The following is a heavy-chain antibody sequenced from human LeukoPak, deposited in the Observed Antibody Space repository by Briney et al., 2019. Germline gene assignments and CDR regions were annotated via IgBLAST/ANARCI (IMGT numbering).Heavy chain of an antibody. J-gene: IGHJ4*02. CDR2: IWYDGSNK. D-gene: IGHD6-13*01. CDR1: GFTFSSYG. Sequence: GGSLRLSCAASGFTFSSYGMHWVRQAPGKGLEWVAVIWYDGSNKYYADSVKGRFTISRDNSKNTLYLQMNSLRAEDTAVYYCAKSRLIAAVQEDYWGQGTLVTVSS. V-gene: IGHV3-33*06. CDR3: AKSRLIAAVQEDY.